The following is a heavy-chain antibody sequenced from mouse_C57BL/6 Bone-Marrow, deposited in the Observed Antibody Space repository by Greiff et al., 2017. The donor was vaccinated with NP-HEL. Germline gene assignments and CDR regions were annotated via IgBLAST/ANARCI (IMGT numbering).Heavy chain of an antibody. CDR2: INPSSGYT. CDR3: ARSPRYDYWFAY. D-gene: IGHD2-13*01. CDR1: GYTFPSYT. V-gene: IGHV1-4*01. Sequence: QVQLQQSGAELARPGASVKMSCKASGYTFPSYTLHWVKQRPGQGLEWIGYINPSSGYTKYNQKFKGKATLTVDKSSSTAYMQLSSLTSEDSAVYYCARSPRYDYWFAYWGQGTPVTVSA. J-gene: IGHJ3*01.